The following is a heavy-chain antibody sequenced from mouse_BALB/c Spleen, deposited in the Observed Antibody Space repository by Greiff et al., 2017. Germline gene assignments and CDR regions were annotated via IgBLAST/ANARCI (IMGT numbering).Heavy chain of an antibody. CDR1: GYTFTDYA. CDR3: ARGGITTVDYFDY. Sequence: VQLQQSGPELVRPGVSVKISCKGSGYTFTDYAMHWVKQSHAKSLEWIGVISTYYGNTNYNQKFKGKATMTVDKSSSTAYMELARLTSEDSAIYYCARGGITTVDYFDYWGQGTTLTVSS. J-gene: IGHJ2*01. D-gene: IGHD1-1*01. CDR2: ISTYYGNT. V-gene: IGHV1-67*01.